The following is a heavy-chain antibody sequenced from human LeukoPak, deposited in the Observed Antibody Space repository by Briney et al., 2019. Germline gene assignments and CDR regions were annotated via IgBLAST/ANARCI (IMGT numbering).Heavy chain of an antibody. CDR2: TYYRSKWNN. Sequence: SQTLSLTFVISGDSVSSNSAAWNWIRLSPSRGLEWLGRTYYRSKWNNDYAVSVKSRITIYADTSKNQLSLQVNSVTPEDMAVYYCARGRGELIDYWGHGTLVTVS. CDR1: GDSVSSNSAA. V-gene: IGHV6-1*01. D-gene: IGHD1-26*01. CDR3: ARGRGELIDY. J-gene: IGHJ4*01.